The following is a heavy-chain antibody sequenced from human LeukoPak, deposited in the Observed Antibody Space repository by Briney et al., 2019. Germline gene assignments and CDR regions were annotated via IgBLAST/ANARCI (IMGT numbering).Heavy chain of an antibody. CDR2: IKQDGSEK. CDR3: ARDLKGIYYYDSSGYSTFDY. J-gene: IGHJ4*02. CDR1: GFTVGSNY. D-gene: IGHD3-22*01. V-gene: IGHV3-7*01. Sequence: GGSLRLSCAVSGFTVGSNYMSWVRQAPGKGLEWVANIKQDGSEKYYVDSVKGRFTISRDNAKNSLYLQMNSLRAEDTAVYYCARDLKGIYYYDSSGYSTFDYWGQGTPVTVSS.